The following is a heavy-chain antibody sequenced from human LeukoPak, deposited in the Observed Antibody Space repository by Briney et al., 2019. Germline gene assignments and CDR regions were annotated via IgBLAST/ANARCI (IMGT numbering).Heavy chain of an antibody. D-gene: IGHD2-15*01. Sequence: GGSLRLSYAASGFTFSSYAMSWVRQAPGKGLEWVSAISGSGGSTYYADSVKGRFTISRDNSKNTLYLQMNSLRAEDTAVYYCAKDRRCSGGSCYIYDYWGQGTLVTVSS. J-gene: IGHJ4*02. CDR2: ISGSGGST. CDR1: GFTFSSYA. CDR3: AKDRRCSGGSCYIYDY. V-gene: IGHV3-23*01.